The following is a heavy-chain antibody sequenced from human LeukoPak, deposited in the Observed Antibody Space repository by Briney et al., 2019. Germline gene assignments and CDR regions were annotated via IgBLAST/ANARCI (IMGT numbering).Heavy chain of an antibody. V-gene: IGHV3-30*04. CDR1: GFTFSSYA. CDR2: ISYDGSNK. CDR3: ARNLRMVVPAAMPVSLEH. D-gene: IGHD2-2*01. Sequence: GGSLRLSCAASGFTFSSYAMHWVRQAPGKGLEWVAVISYDGSNKYYADSVKGRFTISRDNSKNTLYLQMNSLRAEDTAVYSCARNLRMVVPAAMPVSLEHWGQGTLVTVSS. J-gene: IGHJ1*01.